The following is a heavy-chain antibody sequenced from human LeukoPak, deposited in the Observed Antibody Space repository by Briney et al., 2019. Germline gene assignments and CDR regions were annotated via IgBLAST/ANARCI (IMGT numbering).Heavy chain of an antibody. CDR3: ARVLAADDGLYNWFAP. Sequence: ASVKVSCKASRYTFTSYGINWVRQATGQGLEWMGWMNPNSGNTGYAQKFQGRVTMTRNTSISTAYMELSSLRSEDTAVYYCARVLAADDGLYNWFAPWGQGTLVTVSS. D-gene: IGHD6-13*01. J-gene: IGHJ5*02. CDR1: RYTFTSYG. CDR2: MNPNSGNT. V-gene: IGHV1-8*01.